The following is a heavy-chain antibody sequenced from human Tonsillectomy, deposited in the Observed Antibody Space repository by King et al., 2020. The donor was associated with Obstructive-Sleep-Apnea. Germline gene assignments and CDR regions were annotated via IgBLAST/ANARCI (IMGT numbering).Heavy chain of an antibody. V-gene: IGHV3-21*01. CDR1: GFTFSTYS. CDR3: ARDDELVVPAPMAGRYNYYYVMDV. D-gene: IGHD2-2*01. J-gene: IGHJ6*02. Sequence: DVQLVESGGGLVKPGGSLRLSCAASGFTFSTYSMNWVRQAPGKGLEWVSSIASSSSYTYYADSLKGRFTISRDNARNSLYLQMKSLRAEDTAVYYCARDDELVVPAPMAGRYNYYYVMDVWGQGTTVTVSS. CDR2: IASSSSYT.